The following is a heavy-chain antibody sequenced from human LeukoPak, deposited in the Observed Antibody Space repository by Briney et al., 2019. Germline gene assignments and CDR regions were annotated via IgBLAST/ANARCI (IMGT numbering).Heavy chain of an antibody. Sequence: GGSLRLSCAASGFTFSSYSMNWVHQAPGKGLEWVSSISSSSYIYYADSVKGRFTISRDNAKNSLYLQMNSLRAEDTAVYYCAREDSSGWGAFDIWGQGTMVTVSS. CDR2: ISSSSYI. D-gene: IGHD6-19*01. J-gene: IGHJ3*02. V-gene: IGHV3-21*01. CDR3: AREDSSGWGAFDI. CDR1: GFTFSSYS.